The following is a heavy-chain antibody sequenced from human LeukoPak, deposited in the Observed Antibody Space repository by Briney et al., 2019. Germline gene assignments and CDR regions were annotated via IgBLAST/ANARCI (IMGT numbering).Heavy chain of an antibody. J-gene: IGHJ5*02. V-gene: IGHV4-4*07. CDR2: IYASGST. CDR3: ARDSGYDLT. CDR1: GDSISPFY. Sequence: KPSETLSLTCTVSGDSISPFYWGWIRQPAGKGLEWIGRIYASGSTNYNPSHNPSLESRVTMSVDTSNNQFSLNLSSVTAADTAVYYCARDSGYDLTWGQGTLVTVSS. D-gene: IGHD5-12*01.